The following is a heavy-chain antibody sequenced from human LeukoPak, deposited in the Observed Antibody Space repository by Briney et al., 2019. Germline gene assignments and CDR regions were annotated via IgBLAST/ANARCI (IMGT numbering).Heavy chain of an antibody. V-gene: IGHV3-21*01. CDR1: GFTFSSYS. CDR3: ARDNWNDAPGGFDP. D-gene: IGHD1-20*01. Sequence: PGGSLRLSCAASGFTFSSYSMNWVRQAPGKGLEWVSSITRSSTSTYYTDSVRGRFTISRDNAKNSLYLQMNSLRAEDTAVYYCARDNWNDAPGGFDPWGQGTRVTVSS. J-gene: IGHJ5*02. CDR2: ITRSSTST.